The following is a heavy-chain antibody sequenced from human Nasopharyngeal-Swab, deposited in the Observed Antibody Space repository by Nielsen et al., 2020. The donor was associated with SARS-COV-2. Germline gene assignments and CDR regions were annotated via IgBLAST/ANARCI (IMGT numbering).Heavy chain of an antibody. CDR1: GFTFSSYA. Sequence: GGSLRLTCAASGFTFSSYAMSWVRQAPGNGLEWVSAISGSGDSTYYADYVKGRFTISRVNSKNTLYLQMNSLRAEDTAVYYCAKFRPDGSRSYTYYFDYWGQGTLVTVSS. D-gene: IGHD3-10*01. J-gene: IGHJ4*02. V-gene: IGHV3-23*01. CDR2: ISGSGDST. CDR3: AKFRPDGSRSYTYYFDY.